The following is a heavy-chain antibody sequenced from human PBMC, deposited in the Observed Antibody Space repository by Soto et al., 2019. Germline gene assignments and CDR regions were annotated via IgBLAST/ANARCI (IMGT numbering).Heavy chain of an antibody. CDR3: SRITNAQPGDE. CDR2: IYYSGNT. V-gene: IGHV4-39*01. CDR1: GGCITSSNYH. Sequence: SETLSLTCTVSGGCITSSNYHWCWSRQPPGKGLEGIGTIYYSGNTCYSPSLRSSVPMPMDASKNQFSLTLSSVAVAATAVYSCSRITNAQPGDEWGQGTLVTVSS. J-gene: IGHJ4*02. D-gene: IGHD3-16*01.